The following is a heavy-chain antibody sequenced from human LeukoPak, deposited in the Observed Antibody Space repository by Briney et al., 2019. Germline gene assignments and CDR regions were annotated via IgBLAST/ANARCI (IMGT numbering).Heavy chain of an antibody. J-gene: IGHJ4*02. CDR3: ARSEGSGSYFDY. D-gene: IGHD3-10*01. Sequence: SETLSLTCTVSGGPISRYYWSWIRQPPGKGLEWIGYIYYSGSTKYNPSLKSRVTISVDTSKNQFSLKLSSVTAADTAVYYCARSEGSGSYFDYWGQGTLVTVSS. V-gene: IGHV4-59*01. CDR2: IYYSGST. CDR1: GGPISRYY.